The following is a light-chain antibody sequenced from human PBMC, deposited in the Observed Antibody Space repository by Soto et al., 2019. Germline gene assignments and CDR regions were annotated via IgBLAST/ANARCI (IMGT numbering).Light chain of an antibody. J-gene: IGLJ1*01. CDR3: SSYTTSNTRQIV. CDR2: DVS. Sequence: QSALTQPASVSGSPGQSITISCTGTSSDVGGSNYVSWYQHHPGKAPKLIIYDVSNRPSGVSKRFSGSKSGNTASLTISGLQPEDEADYYCSSYTTSNTRQIVFGTGTKLTVL. V-gene: IGLV2-14*03. CDR1: SSDVGGSNY.